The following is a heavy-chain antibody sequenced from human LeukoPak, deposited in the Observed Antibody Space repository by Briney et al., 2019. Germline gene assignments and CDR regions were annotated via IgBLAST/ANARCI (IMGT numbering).Heavy chain of an antibody. CDR3: AREWRWFGELGPPLDY. CDR2: IKQDGSEK. V-gene: IGHV3-7*01. Sequence: GSLRLSCAASGSIFSSYGMHWVRQAPGKGLEWVANIKQDGSEKYYVDSVKGRFTISRDNAKNSLYLQMNSLRAEDTAVYYCAREWRWFGELGPPLDYWGQGTLVTVSS. J-gene: IGHJ4*02. CDR1: GSIFSSYG. D-gene: IGHD3-10*01.